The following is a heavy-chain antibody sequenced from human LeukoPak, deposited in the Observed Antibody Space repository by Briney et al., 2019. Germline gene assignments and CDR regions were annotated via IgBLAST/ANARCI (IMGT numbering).Heavy chain of an antibody. D-gene: IGHD2-15*01. V-gene: IGHV4-31*03. CDR3: ARHALGYCSGGSCYDGWFDS. CDR2: IYYSGSA. CDR1: GGSISSGGYY. Sequence: SLTLSLTCTVSGGSISSGGYYWSWIRQHPGKGLEWIGYIYYSGSAYYNPSLKSRVTTSVDTSKNQFSLKLSSVTAADTAVYYCARHALGYCSGGSCYDGWFDSWGQGTLVTVSS. J-gene: IGHJ5*01.